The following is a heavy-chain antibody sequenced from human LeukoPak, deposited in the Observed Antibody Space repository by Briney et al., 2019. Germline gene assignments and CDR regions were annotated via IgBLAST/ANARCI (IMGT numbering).Heavy chain of an antibody. CDR2: IIPIFGTA. D-gene: IGHD3-3*01. CDR1: GYTFTSYG. CDR3: ATTESVLLEWGYYYYYMDV. V-gene: IGHV1-69*13. Sequence: GASVKVSCKASGYTFTSYGISWVRQAPGQGLEWMGGIIPIFGTANYAQKFQGRVTITADESTSTAYMELSSLRSEDTAVYYCATTESVLLEWGYYYYYMDVWGKGTTVTVSS. J-gene: IGHJ6*03.